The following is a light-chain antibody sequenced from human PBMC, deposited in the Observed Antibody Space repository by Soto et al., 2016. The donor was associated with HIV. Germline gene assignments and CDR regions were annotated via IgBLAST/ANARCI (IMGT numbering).Light chain of an antibody. CDR3: LHYSTYPLT. CDR1: QGIKNY. J-gene: IGKJ4*01. CDR2: GAS. Sequence: DIQMTQSPSAMSASVGDRVTITCRASQGIKNYLAWFQQKPGKVPKRLIYGASSLQSGVPSRFSGSGSGTEFTLTISSLQPEDFATYYCLHYSTYPLTFGGGTKVEI. V-gene: IGKV1-17*03.